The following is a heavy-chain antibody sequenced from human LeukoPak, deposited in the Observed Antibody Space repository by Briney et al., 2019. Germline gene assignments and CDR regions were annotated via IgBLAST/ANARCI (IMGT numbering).Heavy chain of an antibody. D-gene: IGHD6-13*01. CDR2: ISSSSSYI. Sequence: PGGSLRLSCAASRFTFSTSTMHWVRQAPGKGLEWVSSISSSSSYIYYADSVKGRFTISRDNAKNSLYLQMNSLRAEDTAVYYCARDGYSSIPFDYWGQGTLVTVSS. J-gene: IGHJ4*02. V-gene: IGHV3-21*01. CDR3: ARDGYSSIPFDY. CDR1: RFTFSTST.